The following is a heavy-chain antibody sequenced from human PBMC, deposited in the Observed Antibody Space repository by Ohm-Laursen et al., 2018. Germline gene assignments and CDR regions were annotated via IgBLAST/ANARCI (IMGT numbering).Heavy chain of an antibody. Sequence: SLRLSCSASGFTFSSYAMSWVRQAPGKGLEWVSAISGSGGSTYYADSVKGRFTISRDNSKNTLYLQMNSLRAEDTAVYYCARDKDSSSWYYFDYWGQGTLVTVSS. CDR1: GFTFSSYA. CDR3: ARDKDSSSWYYFDY. D-gene: IGHD6-13*01. J-gene: IGHJ4*02. V-gene: IGHV3-23*01. CDR2: ISGSGGST.